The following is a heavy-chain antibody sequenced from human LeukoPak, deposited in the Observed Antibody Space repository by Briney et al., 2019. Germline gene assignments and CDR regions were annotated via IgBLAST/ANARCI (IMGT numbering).Heavy chain of an antibody. CDR2: ISSDGTT. CDR1: GFTVSSSY. J-gene: IGHJ4*02. V-gene: IGHV3-53*01. Sequence: GGSLRLSCAASGFTVSSSYMSWVRQAPGKGLEWVSIISSDGTTYYADSVKGRFTISRDDSKNTLYLQVNSLRAEDTAVYYCAKGQYASGWNSGNYWGQGTLVTVSS. CDR3: AKGQYASGWNSGNY. D-gene: IGHD1/OR15-1a*01.